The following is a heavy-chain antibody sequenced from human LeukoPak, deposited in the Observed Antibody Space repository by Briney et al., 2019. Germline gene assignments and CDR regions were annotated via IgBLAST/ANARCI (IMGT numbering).Heavy chain of an antibody. Sequence: SETLSLTCTVSGGSISSGGYYWSWIRQHPGKGLEWIGYIYYSGSTYYNPSLKSRVTISVDTSKNQFSLKLSSVTAADTAVYYCARVKNSSPRGYYFDYGGQGTLVTVSS. D-gene: IGHD6-13*01. CDR1: GGSISSGGYY. V-gene: IGHV4-31*03. J-gene: IGHJ4*02. CDR3: ARVKNSSPRGYYFDY. CDR2: IYYSGST.